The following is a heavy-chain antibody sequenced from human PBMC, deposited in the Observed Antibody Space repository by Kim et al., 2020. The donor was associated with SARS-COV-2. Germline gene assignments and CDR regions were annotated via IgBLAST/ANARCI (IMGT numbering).Heavy chain of an antibody. J-gene: IGHJ5*02. CDR3: ARDPSSSWPHLFET. Sequence: ASVKVSCKASGYTFTGYYIHWVRQAPGQGLELIGWIHPTSFLTTYAHNFPCRVTMTRDTSISPVYMELSGLRSDDTAVSYCARDPSSSWPHLFETWGQGTRDTVSA. CDR1: GYTFTGYY. D-gene: IGHD6-13*01. CDR2: IHPTSFLT. V-gene: IGHV1-2*07.